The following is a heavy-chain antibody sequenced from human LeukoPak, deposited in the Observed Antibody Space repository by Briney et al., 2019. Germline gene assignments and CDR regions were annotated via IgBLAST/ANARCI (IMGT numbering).Heavy chain of an antibody. D-gene: IGHD3-10*01. CDR3: ARGITSLDTDVYYTGT. J-gene: IGHJ6*03. CDR2: IKQDGSEE. Sequence: GGSLRLSCAASGFPFSSYWMSWVREAPGKGLECVSNIKQDGSEEYYVDSVKGRFTISRDNAKNSLYLQMNSLRAEDTVADYCARGITSLDTDVYYTGTSGTGAPVTVSS. CDR1: GFPFSSYW. V-gene: IGHV3-7*01.